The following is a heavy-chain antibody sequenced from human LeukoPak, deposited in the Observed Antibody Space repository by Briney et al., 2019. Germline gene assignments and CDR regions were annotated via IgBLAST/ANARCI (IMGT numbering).Heavy chain of an antibody. V-gene: IGHV3-9*01. J-gene: IGHJ3*01. CDR2: ISWHSANI. CDR1: GFNFNAYA. CDR3: VRDSGSTTVLIDDAFDL. D-gene: IGHD4-23*01. Sequence: GGSLRLSCDASGFNFNAYAMHWVRQAPGKGLERVSGISWHSANIDYADSVKGRFTISRDNAKNSLYLQMNSLRPEDTALYYCVRDSGSTTVLIDDAFDLWGQGTMVTVSS.